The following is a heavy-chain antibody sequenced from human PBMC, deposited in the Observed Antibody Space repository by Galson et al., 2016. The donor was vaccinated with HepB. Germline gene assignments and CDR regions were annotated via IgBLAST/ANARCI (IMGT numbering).Heavy chain of an antibody. CDR3: ARDYCTSTTCLLLDY. CDR1: GFSLSTSGMR. J-gene: IGHJ4*02. Sequence: PALVKPTQTLTLTCGVSGFSLSTSGMRVSWIRQPPGKALEWLARIDWDDDEFYSTSVKTRLTISKDTSKNQVDLTMTNLDPVDTATYYCARDYCTSTTCLLLDYWGQGTLVTVSS. V-gene: IGHV2-70*04. CDR2: IDWDDDE. D-gene: IGHD2-2*01.